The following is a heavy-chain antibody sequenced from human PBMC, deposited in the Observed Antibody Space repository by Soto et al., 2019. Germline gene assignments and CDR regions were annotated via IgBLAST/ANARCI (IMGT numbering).Heavy chain of an antibody. V-gene: IGHV3-74*01. CDR3: AKDMNSVPEY. CDR2: IKTDGSIT. J-gene: IGHJ4*02. CDR1: GFTFSSYW. D-gene: IGHD1-7*01. Sequence: EVQLVESGGGLVQPGGSLRLSCAASGFTFSSYWMYWVRLAPGKGLVWVSRIKTDGSITSYADSVKGRFTVSRDNARDMLYLQMNSLRAEDTAVYYCAKDMNSVPEYWGQGTLVTVSS.